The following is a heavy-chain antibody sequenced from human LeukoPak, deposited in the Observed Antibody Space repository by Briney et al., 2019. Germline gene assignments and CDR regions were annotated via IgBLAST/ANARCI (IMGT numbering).Heavy chain of an antibody. CDR2: IYSGGST. J-gene: IGHJ4*02. D-gene: IGHD3-22*01. CDR3: ARLAELSRRHYYDSSGVGGV. Sequence: GGSLRLSCAASGFTVSSNYMSWVRQAPGKGLEWVSVIYSGGSTYYADSVKGRFTISRDNSKNTLYLQMNSLRAEDTAVCYCARLAELSRRHYYDSSGVGGVWGQGTLVTVSS. V-gene: IGHV3-53*01. CDR1: GFTVSSNY.